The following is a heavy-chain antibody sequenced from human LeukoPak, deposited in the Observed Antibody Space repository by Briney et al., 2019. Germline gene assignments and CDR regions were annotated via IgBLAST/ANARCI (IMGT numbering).Heavy chain of an antibody. Sequence: ASVKVSCKASGYTFTSYEINWVRQATGQGLEWMGWMNPNSGNTGYAQKVQGRVTMTRNTSISTPYMELSSLRSEDTAVYDCARGTRSIAAAATRVYYFDYWGQGTLVTVSS. CDR1: GYTFTSYE. J-gene: IGHJ4*02. D-gene: IGHD6-13*01. CDR2: MNPNSGNT. CDR3: ARGTRSIAAAATRVYYFDY. V-gene: IGHV1-8*01.